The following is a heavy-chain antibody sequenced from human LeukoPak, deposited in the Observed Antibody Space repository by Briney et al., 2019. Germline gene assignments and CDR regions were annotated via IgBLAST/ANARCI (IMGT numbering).Heavy chain of an antibody. CDR3: AREIAASYTTNYYMDV. CDR2: ISAYNGNT. CDR1: GYTFTSYG. J-gene: IGHJ6*03. V-gene: IGHV1-18*01. Sequence: GASVKVSCKASGYTFTSYGISWVRQAPGQGLERMGWISAYNGNTNYAQKLQGRVTMTTDTSTSTAYMELRGLRSDDTAVYYCAREIAASYTTNYYMDVWGKGTTVTVSS. D-gene: IGHD6-6*01.